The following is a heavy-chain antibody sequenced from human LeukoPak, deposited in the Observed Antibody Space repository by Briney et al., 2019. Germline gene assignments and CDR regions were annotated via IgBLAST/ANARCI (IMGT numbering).Heavy chain of an antibody. CDR1: GFTFSSYA. CDR2: ISGSGGST. CDR3: ARYYYGSGSYRYFQH. V-gene: IGHV3-23*01. Sequence: GGSLRLSCAASGFTFSSYAMSWVRQAPGKGLEWVSAISGSGGSTYYADSVKGRFTISRDNSKNTLYLQMNSLRAEDTAVYYCARYYYGSGSYRYFQHWGQGTLATVSS. J-gene: IGHJ1*01. D-gene: IGHD3-10*01.